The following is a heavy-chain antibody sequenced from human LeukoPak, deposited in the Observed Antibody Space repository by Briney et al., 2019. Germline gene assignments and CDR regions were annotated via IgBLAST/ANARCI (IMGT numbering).Heavy chain of an antibody. J-gene: IGHJ4*02. Sequence: PGASLQISCECSGYNFDSYLIAWVRQVPGKGREWMGIMNPSDFDIRKSPSFQGQVTISVDQSNSTAYLEWSSLKASDTAIYYCARQSGYYAFDFWGQGTLVTVSS. CDR2: MNPSDFDI. D-gene: IGHD3-22*01. V-gene: IGHV5-51*01. CDR1: GYNFDSYL. CDR3: ARQSGYYAFDF.